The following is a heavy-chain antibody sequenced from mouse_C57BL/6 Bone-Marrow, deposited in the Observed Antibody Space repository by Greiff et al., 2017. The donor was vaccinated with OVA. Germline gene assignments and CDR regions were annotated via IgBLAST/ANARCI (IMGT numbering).Heavy chain of an antibody. CDR3: ARERVQGFAY. CDR1: GYTFTSYW. V-gene: IGHV1-61*01. J-gene: IGHJ3*01. Sequence: QVQLQQSGAELVRPGSSVKLSCKASGYTFTSYWMDWVKQRPGQGLEWIGNIYPSDSETHYNQKFKDKATLTVDKSSSTAYMQLSSLTSEDSAVYYCARERVQGFAYWGQGTLVTVSA. CDR2: IYPSDSET.